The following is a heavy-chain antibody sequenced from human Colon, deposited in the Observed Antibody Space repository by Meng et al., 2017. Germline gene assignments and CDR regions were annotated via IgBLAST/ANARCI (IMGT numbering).Heavy chain of an antibody. CDR3: ARHGGWHFDY. CDR2: IFYTGSA. CDR1: GLSIGTTGDY. Sequence: QVQVQVLGPGRVKPSQTLSLPCNVSGLSIGTTGDYWTWIRQRPGKGLEWIGKIFYTGSAHYNPSLKTRAAMSVDRSKNQFSLKLNSVTAADTAVYYCARHGGWHFDYWGQGALVTVSS. V-gene: IGHV4-31*03. D-gene: IGHD6-19*01. J-gene: IGHJ4*02.